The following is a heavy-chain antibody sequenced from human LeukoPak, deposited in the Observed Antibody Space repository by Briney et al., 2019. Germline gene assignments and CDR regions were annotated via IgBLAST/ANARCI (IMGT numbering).Heavy chain of an antibody. CDR3: AKDEYQWELLDAFDI. D-gene: IGHD1-26*01. CDR2: ISGSGGTA. Sequence: PGGSLRLSCAASGFTFSIYAMSWVRQAPGKGLEWVSAISGSGGTAYYADSVKGRFTISRDNSKNTLYLQMNSLRAEDTAVYYCAKDEYQWELLDAFDIWGQGTMVTVSS. J-gene: IGHJ3*02. CDR1: GFTFSIYA. V-gene: IGHV3-23*01.